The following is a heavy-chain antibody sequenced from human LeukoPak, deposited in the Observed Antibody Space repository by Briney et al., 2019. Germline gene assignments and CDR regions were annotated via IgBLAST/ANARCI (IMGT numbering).Heavy chain of an antibody. CDR3: ARTGDSSGWYAWFDP. CDR1: GYTFTSYY. J-gene: IGHJ5*02. CDR2: INPSGGST. D-gene: IGHD6-19*01. Sequence: ASVKVSCKASGYTFTSYYMHWVRQAPGQGLEWMGIINPSGGSTSYAQKFQGSVTMTRDTSTSTVYMELSSLRSEDTAVYYCARTGDSSGWYAWFDPRGQGTLVTVSS. V-gene: IGHV1-46*01.